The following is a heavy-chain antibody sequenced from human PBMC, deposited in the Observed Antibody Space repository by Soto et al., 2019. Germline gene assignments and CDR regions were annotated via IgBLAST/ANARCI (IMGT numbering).Heavy chain of an antibody. V-gene: IGHV4-39*01. J-gene: IGHJ5*02. CDR2: IYYSGST. D-gene: IGHD1-26*01. CDR1: GGSISSSSYY. CDR3: ARHEIVGATTVVWFDP. Sequence: QLQLQESGPGLVKPSETLSLTCTVSGGSISSSSYYWGWIRQPPGKGLEWIGSIYYSGSTYYNPSLKSRVTISVDTSKNQFSLKLSSVTAADTAVYYCARHEIVGATTVVWFDPWGQGTLVTVSS.